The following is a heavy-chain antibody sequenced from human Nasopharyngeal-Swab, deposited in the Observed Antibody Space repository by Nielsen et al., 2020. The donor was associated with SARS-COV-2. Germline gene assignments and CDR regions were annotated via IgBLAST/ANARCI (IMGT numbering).Heavy chain of an antibody. V-gene: IGHV1-18*01. J-gene: IGHJ4*02. D-gene: IGHD6-19*01. CDR2: ISAYNGNT. CDR1: GYTFTSYG. CDR3: ARAVGQQWLVRRNHFDY. Sequence: ASVKVSCKASGYTFTSYGISWVRQAPGQGLEWMGWISAYNGNTNYAQKLQGRVTMTTDTSTSTAYMELRSLRSDDTAVYYCARAVGQQWLVRRNHFDYWGQGTLVTVSS.